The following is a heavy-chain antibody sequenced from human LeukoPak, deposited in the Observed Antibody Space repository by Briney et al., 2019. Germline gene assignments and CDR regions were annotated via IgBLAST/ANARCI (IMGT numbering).Heavy chain of an antibody. J-gene: IGHJ4*02. CDR1: GFTFSSYG. Sequence: GGSLRLSCAASGFTFSSYGMHWVRQAPGKGLEWVAVISYDGSNKSYADSVKGRFTISRDNSENTLYLQMSSLRAEDTAVYYCVRDKTGKWALDYWGQGTLVTVSS. CDR3: VRDKTGKWALDY. D-gene: IGHD7-27*01. CDR2: ISYDGSNK. V-gene: IGHV3-33*01.